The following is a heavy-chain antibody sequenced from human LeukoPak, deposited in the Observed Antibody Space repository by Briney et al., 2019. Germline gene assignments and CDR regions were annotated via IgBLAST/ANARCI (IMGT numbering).Heavy chain of an antibody. V-gene: IGHV4-38-2*02. CDR2: IYHSGST. Sequence: SETLSLTCTVSGYSISSGYYWGWIRQPPGKGLEWIGSIYHSGSTYYNPSLKSRVTISVDTSKNQFSLKLSSVTAADTAVYYCAFLRGSYREGDYWGQGTLVTVSS. D-gene: IGHD1-26*01. CDR1: GYSISSGYY. J-gene: IGHJ4*02. CDR3: AFLRGSYREGDY.